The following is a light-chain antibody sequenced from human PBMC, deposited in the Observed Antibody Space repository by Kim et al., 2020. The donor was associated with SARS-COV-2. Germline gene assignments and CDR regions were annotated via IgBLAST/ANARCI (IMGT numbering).Light chain of an antibody. J-gene: IGLJ1*01. CDR2: DVS. V-gene: IGLV2-8*01. CDR3: SSYAASNTCV. CDR1: SSDVGGYNY. Sequence: QSALTQPPSASGSPGQSVTISCTGTSSDVGGYNYVSWYQQQPGKAPKLMIYDVSKRPSGVPDRFSGSKSGNTASLTVSGLQAEDEADYYCSSYAASNTCVFGTVTNVTVL.